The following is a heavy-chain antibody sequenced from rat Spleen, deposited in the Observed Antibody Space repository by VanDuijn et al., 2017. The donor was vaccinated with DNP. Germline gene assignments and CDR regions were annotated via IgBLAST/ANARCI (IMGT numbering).Heavy chain of an antibody. CDR3: ATPDNTSGFAY. J-gene: IGHJ3*01. CDR2: IIYDGSRT. CDR1: GFTFSNYG. V-gene: IGHV5-29*01. D-gene: IGHD1-10*01. Sequence: EVQLVESGGGLVQPGRSLKLSCAASGFTFSNYGMAWVRQAPTKGLEWVATIIYDGSRTYYRDSVKGRFTISRDNAKSTLYLQMDGLRSEDTATYYCATPDNTSGFAYWGQGTLVTVSS.